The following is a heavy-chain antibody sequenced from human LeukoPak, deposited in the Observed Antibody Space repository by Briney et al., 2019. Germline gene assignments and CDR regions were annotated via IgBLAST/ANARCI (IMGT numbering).Heavy chain of an antibody. CDR1: GYTFTSYD. D-gene: IGHD3-22*01. CDR3: ARGHYESSGYYFDY. Sequence: ASVKDSCKASGYTFTSYDINWVRQATGQGLEWMGWMNPNSGNTVYAQKFQGRVTMTRNTSISTAYMDLSSLRSEDTAVHYCARGHYESSGYYFDYWGQGTLVTVSS. CDR2: MNPNSGNT. J-gene: IGHJ4*02. V-gene: IGHV1-8*01.